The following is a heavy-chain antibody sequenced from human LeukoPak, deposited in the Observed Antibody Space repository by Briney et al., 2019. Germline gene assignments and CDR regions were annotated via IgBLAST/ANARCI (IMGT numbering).Heavy chain of an antibody. D-gene: IGHD2-2*01. CDR3: ARERRDIVVVPAAERPINYFDY. J-gene: IGHJ4*02. CDR2: INHSGST. V-gene: IGHV4-34*01. CDR1: GGSFSGYY. Sequence: SETLSLTCAVYGGSFSGYYWSWIRQPPGKGLEWIGEINHSGSTNYNPSLKSRVTMSVDTSKNQFSLKLSSVTAADTAVYYCARERRDIVVVPAAERPINYFDYWGQGTLVTVSS.